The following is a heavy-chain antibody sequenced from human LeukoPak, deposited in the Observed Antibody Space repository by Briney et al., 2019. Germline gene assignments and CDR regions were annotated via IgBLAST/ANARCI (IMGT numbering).Heavy chain of an antibody. CDR3: ARDPYPSYYDSSGYPGAHYFDY. J-gene: IGHJ4*02. CDR1: GFTFSSYE. D-gene: IGHD3-22*01. V-gene: IGHV3-74*01. CDR2: INSDGSTT. Sequence: PGGSLRLSCAASGFTFSSYEMNWVRQAPGKGLVWVSRINSDGSTTSYADSVKGRFTISRDNAKNTLYLQMNSLRAEDTAVYYCARDPYPSYYDSSGYPGAHYFDYWGQGTLVTVSS.